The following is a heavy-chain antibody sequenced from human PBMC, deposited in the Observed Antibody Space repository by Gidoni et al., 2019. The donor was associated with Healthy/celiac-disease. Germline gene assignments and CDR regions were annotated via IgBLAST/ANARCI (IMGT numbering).Heavy chain of an antibody. J-gene: IGHJ4*02. Sequence: LEWVSYISSSSSTIYYADSVKGRFTISRDNAKNSLFLQMNSLRAEDTAVHYCAREGGGGGYCTNGVCWDYWGQGTLVTVSS. V-gene: IGHV3-48*04. CDR2: ISSSSSTI. CDR3: AREGGGGGYCTNGVCWDY. D-gene: IGHD2-8*01.